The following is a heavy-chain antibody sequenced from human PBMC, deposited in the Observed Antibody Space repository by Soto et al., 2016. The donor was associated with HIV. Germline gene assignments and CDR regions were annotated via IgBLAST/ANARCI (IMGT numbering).Heavy chain of an antibody. Sequence: QVQLVQSGPEVEKPGASVKVSCKTSGYNFVSNDINWVRQAPGQGLEWMGWLNPENGKTGYAQKFQGRVIITRDISTATVYMEVTSLTLEDTAIYFCARTLSSRFDFWGQGTLVTVSS. J-gene: IGHJ4*02. V-gene: IGHV1-8*03. CDR3: ARTLSSRFDF. D-gene: IGHD2-2*01. CDR2: LNPENGKT. CDR1: GYNFVSND.